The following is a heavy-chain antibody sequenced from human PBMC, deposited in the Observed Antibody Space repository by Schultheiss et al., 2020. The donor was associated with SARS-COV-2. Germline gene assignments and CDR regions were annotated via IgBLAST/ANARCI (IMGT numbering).Heavy chain of an antibody. CDR2: IYLSGDT. CDR3: ARDIVVPAAGYGMDV. V-gene: IGHV4-61*02. CDR1: GGSISSGSYF. J-gene: IGHJ6*02. D-gene: IGHD2-2*01. Sequence: SETLSLTCTVSGGSISSGSYFWSWIRQPAGKGLEWIGRIYLSGDTNYNPSLKSRVTISVDRSKNQFSLKLSSVTAADTAVYYCARDIVVPAAGYGMDVWGQGTTVTVSS.